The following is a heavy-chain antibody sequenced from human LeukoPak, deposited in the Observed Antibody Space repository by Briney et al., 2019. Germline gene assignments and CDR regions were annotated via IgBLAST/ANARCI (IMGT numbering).Heavy chain of an antibody. CDR2: INHSGST. Sequence: SETLSLTCAVYGGSFSGYHWSWIRQPPGKGLEWIGEINHSGSTNYNPFLKSRVTISVDTSKNQFSLKLSSVTAADTAVYYCARGLSVLRFLEWTKVNWFDPWGQGTLVTVSS. D-gene: IGHD3-3*01. J-gene: IGHJ5*02. V-gene: IGHV4-34*01. CDR1: GGSFSGYH. CDR3: ARGLSVLRFLEWTKVNWFDP.